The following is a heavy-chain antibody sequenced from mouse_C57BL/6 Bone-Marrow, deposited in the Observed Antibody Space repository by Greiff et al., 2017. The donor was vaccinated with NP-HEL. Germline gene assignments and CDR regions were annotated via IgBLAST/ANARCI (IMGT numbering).Heavy chain of an antibody. Sequence: VQLQQSGAELVRPGASVKLSCTASGFNIKDDYMHWVKQRPEQGLEWIGWIDPENGDTEYASKVQGKATITADTSSNTAYLQLSSLTSEDTAVYYCTTSGVDYWGQGTTLTVSS. D-gene: IGHD4-1*01. CDR1: GFNIKDDY. CDR2: IDPENGDT. CDR3: TTSGVDY. J-gene: IGHJ2*01. V-gene: IGHV14-4*01.